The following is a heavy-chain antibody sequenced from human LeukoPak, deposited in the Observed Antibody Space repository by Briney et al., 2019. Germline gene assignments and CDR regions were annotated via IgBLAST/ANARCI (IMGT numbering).Heavy chain of an antibody. CDR1: GFTFSSCA. D-gene: IGHD2-15*01. V-gene: IGHV3-30*04. CDR2: ISYDGSNK. CDR3: ARPYCSGGSCYVKSYYYYYYMDV. Sequence: GGSLRLSCAASGFTFSSCAMHWVRQAPGKGLEWVAVISYDGSNKYYADSVKGRFTISRDNSKNTLYLQMNSLRAEDTAVYYCARPYCSGGSCYVKSYYYYYYMDVWGKGTTVTVSS. J-gene: IGHJ6*03.